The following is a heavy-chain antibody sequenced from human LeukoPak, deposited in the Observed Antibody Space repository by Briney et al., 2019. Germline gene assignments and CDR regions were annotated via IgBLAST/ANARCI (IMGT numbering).Heavy chain of an antibody. CDR1: GGSISSGSYY. V-gene: IGHV4-61*02. CDR3: ARQTGSGLFILP. J-gene: IGHJ4*02. CDR2: IYTSGST. Sequence: SETLSLTCTVSGGSISSGSYYWSWIRQPAGKGLEWIGRIYTSGSTNYNPSLKSQVSISIDTSKNQFSLRLTSVTAADTAGYYCARQTGSGLFILPGGQGTLVTVSS. D-gene: IGHD3/OR15-3a*01.